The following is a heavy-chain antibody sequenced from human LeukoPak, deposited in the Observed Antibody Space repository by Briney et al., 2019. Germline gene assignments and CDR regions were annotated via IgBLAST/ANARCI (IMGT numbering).Heavy chain of an antibody. V-gene: IGHV3-21*01. CDR1: GFTFSSYS. D-gene: IGHD3-10*01. CDR3: ARDRVAYGRIGEFLDY. CDR2: ISSSSSYI. J-gene: IGHJ4*02. Sequence: VGSLRLSCAASGFTFSSYSMNWVRQAPGKGLEWVSSISSSSSYIYYADSVKGRFTISRDNAKNSLYLQMNSLRAEDTAVYYCARDRVAYGRIGEFLDYWGQGTLVTVSS.